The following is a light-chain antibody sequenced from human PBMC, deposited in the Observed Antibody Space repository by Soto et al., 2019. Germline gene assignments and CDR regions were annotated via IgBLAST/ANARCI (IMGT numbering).Light chain of an antibody. Sequence: QAVVTQEPSLTMSPGGTVTLTCGSSTGAVTSGHYPYWFQQKPGQAPRTLIYDTSNKHSWTPARFSGSLLGGKAALTLSGAQPEDEAEYYCLLSYSGASYVFGTGTKLTVL. CDR1: TGAVTSGHY. J-gene: IGLJ1*01. V-gene: IGLV7-46*01. CDR3: LLSYSGASYV. CDR2: DTS.